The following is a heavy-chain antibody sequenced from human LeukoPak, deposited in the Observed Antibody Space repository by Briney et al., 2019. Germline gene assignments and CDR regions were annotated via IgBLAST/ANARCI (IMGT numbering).Heavy chain of an antibody. CDR1: GFTFSSYS. D-gene: IGHD4-17*01. Sequence: GGSLRLSCAASGFTFSSYSMNWVRQAPGKGLEWVSSISSSNTYIYYGDSVKGRFTISRDNAKNSLYLQMNSLRAEDTAVYYCAKDGSHGDYFRWYFDLLGRGTLVTVSS. V-gene: IGHV3-21*01. CDR3: AKDGSHGDYFRWYFDL. CDR2: ISSSNTYI. J-gene: IGHJ2*01.